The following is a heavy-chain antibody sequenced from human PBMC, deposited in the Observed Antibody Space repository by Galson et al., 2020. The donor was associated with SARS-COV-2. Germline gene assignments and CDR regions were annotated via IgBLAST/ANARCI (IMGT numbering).Heavy chain of an antibody. CDR1: GGSISSSSYY. CDR3: ARGLWFGEFGGWFDP. D-gene: IGHD3-10*01. CDR2: IYYSGST. J-gene: IGHJ5*02. V-gene: IGHV4-39*01. Sequence: SQTLSLTCTVSGGSISSSSYYWGWIRQPPGKGLEWIGSIYYSGSTYYSPSLKSRVTISVDTSKNQFSLRLSSVTAADTAVYYCARGLWFGEFGGWFDPWGQGTLVTVSS.